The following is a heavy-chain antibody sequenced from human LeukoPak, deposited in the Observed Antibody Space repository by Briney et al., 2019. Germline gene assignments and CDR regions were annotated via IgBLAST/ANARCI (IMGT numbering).Heavy chain of an antibody. CDR2: ISHDGTNK. V-gene: IGHV3-30-3*01. D-gene: IGHD2-2*01. J-gene: IGHJ4*02. CDR1: GFTFSAYA. Sequence: GGSLRLSCAASGFTFSAYAMHWVRQAPGKGLEWVAVISHDGTNKYYADSVKGRFTISRDNSKNTLYLQMNSLRAEDTALYYSATDCCDPCYEPGAKIGGVDYWGQGTLVTVSS. CDR3: ATDCCDPCYEPGAKIGGVDY.